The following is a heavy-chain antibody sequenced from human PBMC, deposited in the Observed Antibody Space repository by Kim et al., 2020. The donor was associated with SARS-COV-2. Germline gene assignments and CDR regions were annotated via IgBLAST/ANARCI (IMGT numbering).Heavy chain of an antibody. Sequence: GRSLRLSCAASGFTFSSYGMHWVRQAPGKGLEWVAVIWYDGSNKYYADSVKGRFTISRDNSKNTLYLQMNSLRAEDTAVYYCARDRAGSAQMIRYYYYYGMDVWGQGTTVTVSS. CDR1: GFTFSSYG. J-gene: IGHJ6*02. D-gene: IGHD3-10*01. V-gene: IGHV3-33*01. CDR2: IWYDGSNK. CDR3: ARDRAGSAQMIRYYYYYGMDV.